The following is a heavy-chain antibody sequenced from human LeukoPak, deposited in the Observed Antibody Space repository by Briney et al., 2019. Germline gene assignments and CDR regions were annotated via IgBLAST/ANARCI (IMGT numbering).Heavy chain of an antibody. Sequence: SETLSLTCTVSGASINSYYWSWIRQPPGKGLEWIGSIYYSGSTYYNPSLKSRVTISVDTSKNQFSLKLSSVTAADTAVYYCARQIGIYYYYMDVWGKGTTVTISS. CDR2: IYYSGST. CDR3: ARQIGIYYYYMDV. V-gene: IGHV4-39*01. J-gene: IGHJ6*03. D-gene: IGHD3-3*02. CDR1: GASINSYY.